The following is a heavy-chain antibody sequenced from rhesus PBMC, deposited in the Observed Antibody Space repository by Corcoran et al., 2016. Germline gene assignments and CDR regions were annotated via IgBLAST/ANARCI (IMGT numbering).Heavy chain of an antibody. CDR2: IYGSGGST. CDR3: ARDMRDSWNDFFDV. V-gene: IGHV4-160*01. D-gene: IGHD1-14*01. J-gene: IGHJ5-1*01. Sequence: QVQLQESGPGLVKPSETLSFTCAVSGGSIRSNYWSWLRPAPGKGLEWIGRIYGSGGSTDYNPSLKSRVTISTDTSKNQFSLKLSSVTAADTAVYYCARDMRDSWNDFFDVWGPGVLVTVSS. CDR1: GGSIRSNY.